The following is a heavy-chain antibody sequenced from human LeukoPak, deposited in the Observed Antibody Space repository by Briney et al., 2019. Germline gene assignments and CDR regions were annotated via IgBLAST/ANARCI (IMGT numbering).Heavy chain of an antibody. CDR3: ARRSSSWYPQRGRFDP. Sequence: SETLSLTCAVYGGSFSGYYWSWIRQPPGKGLEWIGEINHSGSTNYNPSLKSRVTISVDTSKNQFSLKLSSVTAADTAVYYCARRSSSWYPQRGRFDPWGQGTLVTVSS. CDR1: GGSFSGYY. J-gene: IGHJ5*02. V-gene: IGHV4-34*01. D-gene: IGHD6-13*01. CDR2: INHSGST.